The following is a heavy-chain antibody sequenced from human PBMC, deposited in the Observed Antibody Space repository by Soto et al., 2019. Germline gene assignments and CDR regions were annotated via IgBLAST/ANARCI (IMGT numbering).Heavy chain of an antibody. CDR3: ASLRGVGGGGDY. V-gene: IGHV5-10-1*01. CDR2: IDPTNSQI. CDR1: GYRFTSSW. J-gene: IGHJ4*01. D-gene: IGHD3-10*01. Sequence: GESLKISCAASGYRFTSSWITWVRQIPGKGLEWMATIDPTNSQINYSPSFRGHVTLSVDKSANTAYLGWISVRASDTAIYYWASLRGVGGGGDYWGQGTLVTVSS.